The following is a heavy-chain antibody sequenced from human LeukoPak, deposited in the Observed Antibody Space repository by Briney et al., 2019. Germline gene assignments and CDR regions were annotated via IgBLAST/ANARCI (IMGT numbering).Heavy chain of an antibody. CDR3: AREGLLGPPPPVDY. CDR2: IYYSGST. D-gene: IGHD3-16*01. V-gene: IGHV4-59*12. CDR1: GGSINSYY. J-gene: IGHJ4*02. Sequence: SETLSLTCTVSGGSINSYYWSWIRQPPGKGLEWIGYIYYSGSTTYNPSLKSRVTISLDTSKNQFSLKLSSVTAADTAVYYCAREGLLGPPPPVDYWGQGTLVTVSS.